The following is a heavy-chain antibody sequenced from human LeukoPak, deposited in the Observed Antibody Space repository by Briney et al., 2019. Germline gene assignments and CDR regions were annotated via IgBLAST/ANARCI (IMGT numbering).Heavy chain of an antibody. Sequence: GASVKVSCKASGYTFTSYGISWVRQAPGQGLEWVGWISPYNGVTNYARRLHGRVTMTTRTSTSTAYMELRSLRSDDTAVYYCTRVRGSIAARPILSPVPFDNWGQGTLVTVSS. CDR2: ISPYNGVT. J-gene: IGHJ4*02. CDR1: GYTFTSYG. V-gene: IGHV1-18*01. D-gene: IGHD6-6*01. CDR3: TRVRGSIAARPILSPVPFDN.